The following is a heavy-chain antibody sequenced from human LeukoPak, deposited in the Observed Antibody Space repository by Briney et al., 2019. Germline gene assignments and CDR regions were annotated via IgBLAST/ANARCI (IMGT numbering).Heavy chain of an antibody. D-gene: IGHD6-13*01. Sequence: SQTLSLTCAVSGGSISSGDYSWSWIRQPAGKGLEWIGRIYTSGSTNYNPSLKSRVTMSVDTSKNQFSLKLSSVTAADTAVYYCARDYSSSWISYWGQGTLVTVSS. J-gene: IGHJ4*02. CDR3: ARDYSSSWISY. CDR1: GGSISSGDYS. V-gene: IGHV4-61*02. CDR2: IYTSGST.